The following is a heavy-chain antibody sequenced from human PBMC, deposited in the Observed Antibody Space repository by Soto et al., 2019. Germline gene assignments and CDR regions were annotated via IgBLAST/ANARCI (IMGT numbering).Heavy chain of an antibody. D-gene: IGHD6-19*01. CDR3: TTDLESSGWMYYFDY. J-gene: IGHJ4*02. CDR1: SVSNAW. CDR2: IKSKTDGGTT. Sequence: SVSNAWMNWVRPAPGKGLEWVGRIKSKTDGGTTDYAAPVKGRFTISRDDSKNTLYLQMNSLKTEDTAVYYCTTDLESSGWMYYFDYWGQGTLVTVSS. V-gene: IGHV3-15*07.